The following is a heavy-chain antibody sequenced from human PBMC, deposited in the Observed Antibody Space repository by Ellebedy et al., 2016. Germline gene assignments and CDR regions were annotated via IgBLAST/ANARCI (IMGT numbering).Heavy chain of an antibody. CDR1: GFTFSTYS. CDR3: ARAINTVVTLYYYYGMDV. CDR2: ISSSSSTI. V-gene: IGHV3-48*01. D-gene: IGHD4-23*01. Sequence: GESLKISCAASGFTFSTYSMNWVRQAPGKGLEWVLYISSSSSTIYYADSVKGRFTISRDNSKNTLYLQMNSLRAEDTAVYYCARAINTVVTLYYYYGMDVWGQGTTVTVSS. J-gene: IGHJ6*02.